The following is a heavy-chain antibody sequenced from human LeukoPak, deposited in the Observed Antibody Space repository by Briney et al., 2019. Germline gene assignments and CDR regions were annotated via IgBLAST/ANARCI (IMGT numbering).Heavy chain of an antibody. CDR3: ARGVGQDAFDI. CDR2: ISYDGSKK. V-gene: IGHV3-30*04. D-gene: IGHD1-26*01. CDR1: GFTFSSYA. J-gene: IGHJ3*02. Sequence: GGSLRLSCVASGFTFSSYAMHWVRQAPGKGLEWVAVISYDGSKKYYADSVKGRFTISRDNSKNTLYLQMNSLRAEDTAVYYCARGVGQDAFDIWGQGTMVTVSS.